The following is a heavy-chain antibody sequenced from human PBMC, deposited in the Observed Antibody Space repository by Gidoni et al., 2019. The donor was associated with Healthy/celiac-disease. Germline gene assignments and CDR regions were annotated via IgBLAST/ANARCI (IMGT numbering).Heavy chain of an antibody. J-gene: IGHJ1*01. CDR3: ARPDSDYGSSEYFQH. CDR2: ISYDGSNK. D-gene: IGHD4-17*01. V-gene: IGHV3-30*04. CDR1: GFTFSSYA. Sequence: QVQLVESGGGVVKPGRSLGLSCAASGFTFSSYAMHWVRQAPGKGLEWVAVISYDGSNKYYADSVKGRFTISRDNSKNTLYLQMNSLRAEDTAVYYCARPDSDYGSSEYFQHWGQGTLVTVSS.